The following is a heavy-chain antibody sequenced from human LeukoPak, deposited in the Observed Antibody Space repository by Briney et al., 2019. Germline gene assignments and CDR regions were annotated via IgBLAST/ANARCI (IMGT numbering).Heavy chain of an antibody. V-gene: IGHV1-2*02. Sequence: ASVTVSCKASGYTFTGYYMHWVRQAPGQGLEWMGWINPNSGGTNYAQKFQGRVTMTRDTSISTAYMELSRLRSDDTAVYYCALDLIWGRSNNDYWGQGTLVTVSS. CDR3: ALDLIWGRSNNDY. D-gene: IGHD2-21*01. CDR2: INPNSGGT. CDR1: GYTFTGYY. J-gene: IGHJ4*02.